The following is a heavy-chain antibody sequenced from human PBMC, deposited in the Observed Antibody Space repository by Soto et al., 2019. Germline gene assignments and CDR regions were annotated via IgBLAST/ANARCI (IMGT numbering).Heavy chain of an antibody. J-gene: IGHJ4*02. CDR2: ISGSGGST. D-gene: IGHD3-3*01. CDR3: AKSHEFGVVILYYFDY. CDR1: GFTFSSCA. V-gene: IGHV3-23*01. Sequence: GGSLRLSCAAPGFTFSSCAMSWVRQAPGKGLEWVSAISGSGGSTYYADSVKGRFTISRDNSKNTLYLQMNSLRAEDTAVYYCAKSHEFGVVILYYFDYWGQGTLVTAPQ.